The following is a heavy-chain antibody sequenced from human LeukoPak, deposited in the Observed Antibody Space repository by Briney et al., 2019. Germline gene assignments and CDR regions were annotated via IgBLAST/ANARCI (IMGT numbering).Heavy chain of an antibody. V-gene: IGHV3-53*01. J-gene: IGHJ2*01. CDR3: ARVGDHFHWNLDL. D-gene: IGHD3-3*02. CDR1: GFTLSTYY. Sequence: GGSLRLSCAASGFTLSTYYMNWVRQAPGKGLEWVSIIYSGATTYYADPVKGRFTISRDTSKNTVSLQMNSLRADDTAVYFCARVGDHFHWNLDLWGRGTLVTVSS. CDR2: IYSGATT.